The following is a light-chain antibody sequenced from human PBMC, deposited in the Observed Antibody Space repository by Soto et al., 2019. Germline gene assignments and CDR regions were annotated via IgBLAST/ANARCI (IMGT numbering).Light chain of an antibody. Sequence: DIQMTQPPSTVSASVGDRVTITCRASQSISVWLAWYQQKAGKAPNLLIYKASRLESGVPSRFSGSGSETEFTLTISGLQPGDSATYYCQQYNSYSPTFGQGTKVDIK. J-gene: IGKJ1*01. CDR2: KAS. V-gene: IGKV1-5*03. CDR1: QSISVW. CDR3: QQYNSYSPT.